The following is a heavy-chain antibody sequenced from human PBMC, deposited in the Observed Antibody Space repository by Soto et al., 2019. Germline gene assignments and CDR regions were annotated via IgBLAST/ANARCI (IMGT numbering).Heavy chain of an antibody. D-gene: IGHD3-22*01. CDR3: ARNWGYDSSGYYPLPLNY. Sequence: SETLSLTCTVSGGSISSYYWSWIRQPPGKGLEWIGYIYYSGSTNYNPSLRSRVTISVDTSKNQFSLKLSSVTAADTAVYYCARNWGYDSSGYYPLPLNYWGQRTLVTVSS. V-gene: IGHV4-59*01. CDR1: GGSISSYY. CDR2: IYYSGST. J-gene: IGHJ4*02.